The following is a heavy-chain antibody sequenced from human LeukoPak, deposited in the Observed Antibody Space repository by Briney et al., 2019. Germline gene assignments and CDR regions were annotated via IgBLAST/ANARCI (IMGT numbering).Heavy chain of an antibody. Sequence: QSGGSLRLSCAASGFTFDDYAMHWVRQAPGKGLEWVSSISWSSGSIDYADSVKGRFTISRDNAKNSLYLQMNSLRAEDTALYFRARVFPLAVAVFDYWGQGALVTVSS. CDR1: GFTFDDYA. D-gene: IGHD2-21*01. V-gene: IGHV3-9*01. J-gene: IGHJ4*02. CDR3: ARVFPLAVAVFDY. CDR2: ISWSSGSI.